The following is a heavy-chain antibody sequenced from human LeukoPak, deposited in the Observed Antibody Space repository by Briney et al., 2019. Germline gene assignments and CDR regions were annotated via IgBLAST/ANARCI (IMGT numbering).Heavy chain of an antibody. CDR2: IKQDGSEK. Sequence: PGGSLRLSCTASGFTFSHYAMAWVRQAPGKGLEWVANIKQDGSEKYYVDSVKGRFTISRDNAKNSLYLQMNSLRAEDTAVYYCARRLDYWGQGTLVTVSS. CDR1: GFTFSHYA. J-gene: IGHJ4*02. CDR3: ARRLDY. V-gene: IGHV3-7*01.